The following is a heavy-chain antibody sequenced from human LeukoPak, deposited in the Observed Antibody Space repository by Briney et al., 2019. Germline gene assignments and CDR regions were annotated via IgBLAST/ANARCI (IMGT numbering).Heavy chain of an antibody. Sequence: ASVKVSCKASGGTFSSYAISWVRQAPGQGLEWMGGLIPIFGTANYAQEFQGRVTITADKSTSTAYMELSSLRSEDTAVYYCARGSVQYSSSWDNWFDPWGQGTLVTVSS. V-gene: IGHV1-69*06. CDR2: LIPIFGTA. D-gene: IGHD6-13*01. CDR1: GGTFSSYA. J-gene: IGHJ5*02. CDR3: ARGSVQYSSSWDNWFDP.